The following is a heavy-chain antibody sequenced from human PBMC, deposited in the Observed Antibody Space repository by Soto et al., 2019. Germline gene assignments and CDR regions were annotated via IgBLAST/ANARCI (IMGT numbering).Heavy chain of an antibody. CDR1: GDSVSSNSAA. D-gene: IGHD3-10*01. CDR3: AREEDGAKPRGGYYYYGMDV. V-gene: IGHV6-1*01. Sequence: PSQTLSLTCAISGDSVSSNSAAWNWIRQSPSRGLEWLGRTYYRSKWYNDYAVSVKSRITINPDTSKNQFSLQLNSVTPEDTAVYYCAREEDGAKPRGGYYYYGMDVWGQGTTVTVSS. CDR2: TYYRSKWYN. J-gene: IGHJ6*02.